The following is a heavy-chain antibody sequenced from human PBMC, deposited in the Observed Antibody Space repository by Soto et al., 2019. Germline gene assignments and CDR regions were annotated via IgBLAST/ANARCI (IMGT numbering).Heavy chain of an antibody. D-gene: IGHD3-10*01. CDR3: TKRRSARPGFDAFDL. V-gene: IGHV3-9*01. J-gene: IGHJ3*01. Sequence: AGGSLRLSCVASGFTFEDYSLHWVRQVPGKGLEWVAGISGNSGSSGYADSVRGRFTVSRDNAKNSLFLQMSSLSPEDTALYYCTKRRSARPGFDAFDLWGQGTMVTVS. CDR2: ISGNSGSS. CDR1: GFTFEDYS.